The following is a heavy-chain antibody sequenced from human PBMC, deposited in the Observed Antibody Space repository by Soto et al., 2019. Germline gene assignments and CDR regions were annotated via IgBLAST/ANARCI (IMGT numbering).Heavy chain of an antibody. J-gene: IGHJ6*02. V-gene: IGHV3-23*01. CDR2: ITGTGGNT. CDR3: ARIRGYWYGLDV. Sequence: GSLGLACGCSGFTLSTYGMTCVLHAPGKGLEWVSAITGTGGNTYYVDSVKGRFTSSRDNSKNMLYLQMNSVRVEDTAVYYCARIRGYWYGLDVWGQGTTVTLSS. CDR1: GFTLSTYG.